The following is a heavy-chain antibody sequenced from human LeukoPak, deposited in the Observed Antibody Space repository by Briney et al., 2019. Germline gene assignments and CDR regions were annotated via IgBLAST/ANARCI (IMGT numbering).Heavy chain of an antibody. D-gene: IGHD6-19*01. V-gene: IGHV1-69*04. Sequence: ASVEVSCKASGGTFSSYTISWVRQAPGQGLEWMGRIIPILGIANYAQKFQGRVTITADKSTSTAYMELSSLRSEDTAVYYCARDSSGLYYFDYWGQGTLVTVSS. J-gene: IGHJ4*02. CDR2: IIPILGIA. CDR3: ARDSSGLYYFDY. CDR1: GGTFSSYT.